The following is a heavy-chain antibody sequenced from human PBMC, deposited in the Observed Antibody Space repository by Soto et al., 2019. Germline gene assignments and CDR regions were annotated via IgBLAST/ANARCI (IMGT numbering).Heavy chain of an antibody. CDR1: GGSISSSSYY. V-gene: IGHV4-39*01. CDR3: AIGTTNYYYGMDV. CDR2: IYYSGST. D-gene: IGHD4-4*01. Sequence: SETLSLTCTVSGGSISSSSYYWGWIRQPPGKGLEWIGSIYYSGSTYYNPSLKSRVTISVDTSKNQFSLKLSSVTAADTAVYYCAIGTTNYYYGMDVWGHGTTVTVSS. J-gene: IGHJ6*02.